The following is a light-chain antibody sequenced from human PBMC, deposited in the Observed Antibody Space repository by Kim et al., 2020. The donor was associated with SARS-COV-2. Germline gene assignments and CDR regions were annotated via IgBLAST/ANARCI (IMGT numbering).Light chain of an antibody. CDR2: RNN. CDR1: SSNSGSNY. Sequence: PGKRVTISCSGSSSNSGSNYVYWYQQLPGTAPKLLIYRNNQRPSGVPDRFSGSKSGTSASLAISGLRSEDEADYYCAAWDDSLSVVFGGGTQLTVL. CDR3: AAWDDSLSVV. J-gene: IGLJ2*01. V-gene: IGLV1-47*01.